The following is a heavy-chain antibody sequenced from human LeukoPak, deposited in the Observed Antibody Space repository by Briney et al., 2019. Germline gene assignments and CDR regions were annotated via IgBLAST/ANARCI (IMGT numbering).Heavy chain of an antibody. D-gene: IGHD3-3*01. V-gene: IGHV4-38-2*01. CDR3: ARHSRYDFWSGYLGYFQH. CDR1: GYSISSGYY. CDR2: IYHSGST. Sequence: SETLSLTCAVSGYSISSGYYWGWIRQPPGKGLEWIGSIYHSGSTYYNPSLKSRVTISVDTSKNQFSLKLSSVTAADTAVYYCARHSRYDFWSGYLGYFQHWGQGTLVAVSS. J-gene: IGHJ1*01.